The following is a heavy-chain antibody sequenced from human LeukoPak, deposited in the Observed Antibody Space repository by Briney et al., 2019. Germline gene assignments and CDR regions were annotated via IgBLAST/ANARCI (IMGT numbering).Heavy chain of an antibody. Sequence: ASVKVSCKASGYTFTGYYMHWVRQAPGQGLEWMGWINPNSGGTNYAQKFQGRVTMTRDTSISTAYMELSRLRSDDTAVYYRARGGYYYDSSGNPPPYYYYYYMDVWGKGTTVTVSS. J-gene: IGHJ6*03. CDR2: INPNSGGT. V-gene: IGHV1-2*02. CDR3: ARGGYYYDSSGNPPPYYYYYYMDV. CDR1: GYTFTGYY. D-gene: IGHD3-22*01.